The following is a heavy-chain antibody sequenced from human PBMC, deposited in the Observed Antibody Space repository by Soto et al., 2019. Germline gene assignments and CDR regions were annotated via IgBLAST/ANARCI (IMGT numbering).Heavy chain of an antibody. V-gene: IGHV4-30-4*01. D-gene: IGHD6-6*01. Sequence: SETLSLTGTVSGGSISSDDYYWSWIRQPPGKGLEWIGHIYYSGRTYYNPSLKSRLTISVDTSKNQFSLKLSSVSAADTAVYFCAGDRSNSPDYFDYWGQGTLVTVSS. CDR3: AGDRSNSPDYFDY. CDR2: IYYSGRT. CDR1: GGSISSDDYY. J-gene: IGHJ4*02.